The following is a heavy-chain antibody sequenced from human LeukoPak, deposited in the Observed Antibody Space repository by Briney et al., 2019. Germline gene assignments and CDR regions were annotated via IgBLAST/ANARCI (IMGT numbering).Heavy chain of an antibody. Sequence: AGGSLRLSCAASGFTFSTYSMNWVRQAPGKGLEWATSITSSSSYIYYADSVKGRFTISRDNAKNSMYLQMHSLRAEDTAIYYCARDPGQYNYGYSDYWGQGTLVAVSS. V-gene: IGHV3-21*01. CDR3: ARDPGQYNYGYSDY. CDR2: ITSSSSYI. D-gene: IGHD5-18*01. CDR1: GFTFSTYS. J-gene: IGHJ4*02.